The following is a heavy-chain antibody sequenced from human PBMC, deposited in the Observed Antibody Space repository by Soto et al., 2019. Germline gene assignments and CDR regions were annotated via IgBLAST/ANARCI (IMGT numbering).Heavy chain of an antibody. CDR1: GGTFSSYA. D-gene: IGHD3-16*02. Sequence: QVQLVQSGAEVKKPGSSVKVSCKASGGTFSSYAISWVRQAPGQGLEWMGGIIPIFGTANYAQKFQGRVTSTADESTSTAYMELSSLRSEDTAVYYCARDYDYVWGSYRPAYGMDVWGQGTTVTVSS. CDR3: ARDYDYVWGSYRPAYGMDV. V-gene: IGHV1-69*01. CDR2: IIPIFGTA. J-gene: IGHJ6*02.